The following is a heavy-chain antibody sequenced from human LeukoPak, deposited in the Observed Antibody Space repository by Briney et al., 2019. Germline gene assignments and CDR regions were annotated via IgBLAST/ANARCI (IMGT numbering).Heavy chain of an antibody. CDR3: AKDLTSSGSGIRPLEN. CDR2: IRDKANSYAT. V-gene: IGHV3-73*01. CDR1: GFTFSGSA. J-gene: IGHJ4*02. D-gene: IGHD3-10*01. Sequence: GGSLRLSCAASGFTFSGSAMHWVRQASGKGLEWVGRIRDKANSYATAYAASVKGRFTISRDDSKNTLYLQMNSLRAEDTAVYYCAKDLTSSGSGIRPLENWGQGTLVTVSS.